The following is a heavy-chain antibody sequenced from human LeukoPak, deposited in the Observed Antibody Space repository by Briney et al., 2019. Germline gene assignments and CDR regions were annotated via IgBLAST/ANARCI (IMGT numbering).Heavy chain of an antibody. CDR3: ARDRGNFDY. Sequence: GGSLRLSCAASGFTFDDYAMHWVRQAPGKGLEWVSGISWNSGSIGYADSVKGRFTTSRDNAKNSLYLQMNSLRAEDTAVYYCARDRGNFDYWGQGTLVTVSS. D-gene: IGHD2-15*01. V-gene: IGHV3-9*01. CDR1: GFTFDDYA. CDR2: ISWNSGSI. J-gene: IGHJ4*02.